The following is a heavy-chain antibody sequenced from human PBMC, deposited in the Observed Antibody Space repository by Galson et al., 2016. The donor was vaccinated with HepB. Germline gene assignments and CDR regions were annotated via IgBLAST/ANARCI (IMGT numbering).Heavy chain of an antibody. D-gene: IGHD2-2*01. J-gene: IGHJ6*02. CDR3: ERAVSRGTSSFGMDV. CDR1: GYPFSDYD. Sequence: SVKVSCKAFGYPFSDYDIHWVRQAPGQRLEWMGWVNPGNGNTKYSQKFQGRATFTRDTSANTAYMELSSLRSEDTAVYFCERAVSRGTSSFGMDVWGQGTTVIVSS. V-gene: IGHV1-3*01. CDR2: VNPGNGNT.